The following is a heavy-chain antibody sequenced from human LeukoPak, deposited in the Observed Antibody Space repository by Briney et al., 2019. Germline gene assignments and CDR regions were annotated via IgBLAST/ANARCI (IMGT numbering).Heavy chain of an antibody. CDR3: ARDSSDFDY. J-gene: IGHJ4*02. CDR1: GLTLSSYS. V-gene: IGHV3-21*01. CDR2: ISSLSSYI. Sequence: GGSLRLSCAASGLTLSSYSMNSVRQPPGKGLEWVASISSLSSYIYYAVSVKGRFTISRDNAKNSLYLQMNSLRAEDTPVYYWARDSSDFDYWGQGTLVTVSS. D-gene: IGHD6-6*01.